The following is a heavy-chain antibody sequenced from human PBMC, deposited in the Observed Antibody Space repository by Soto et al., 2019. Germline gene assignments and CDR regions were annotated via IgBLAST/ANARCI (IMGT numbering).Heavy chain of an antibody. Sequence: ASVKVSCKASGYTFTSYAMHWVRQAPGQRLEWMGWINAGNGNTKYSQKFQGRVTITRDTSASTAYMELSSLRSEETAVYYCARDRSGWYIFDYWGQGTLVTVSS. V-gene: IGHV1-3*01. D-gene: IGHD6-19*01. CDR1: GYTFTSYA. J-gene: IGHJ4*02. CDR2: INAGNGNT. CDR3: ARDRSGWYIFDY.